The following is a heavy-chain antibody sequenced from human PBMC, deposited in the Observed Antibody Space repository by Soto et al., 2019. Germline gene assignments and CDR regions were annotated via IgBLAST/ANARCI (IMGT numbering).Heavy chain of an antibody. V-gene: IGHV3-48*01. CDR2: ISSSSSTI. Sequence: EVQLVESGGGLVQPGGSLRLSCAASGFTFSSYNMNWVRQAPAKGLKWVSYISSSSSTIYYADSVKGRFTISRDNAKNSLYLQMNSLRAEATAVYYCARAKQWLAGAFDIWGQGTMVTVSS. J-gene: IGHJ3*02. CDR3: ARAKQWLAGAFDI. D-gene: IGHD6-19*01. CDR1: GFTFSSYN.